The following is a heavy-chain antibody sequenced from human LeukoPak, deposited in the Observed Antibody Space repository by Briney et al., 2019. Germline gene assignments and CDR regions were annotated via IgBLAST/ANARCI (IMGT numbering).Heavy chain of an antibody. CDR3: ARTKEMATISYFDS. Sequence: GGSLRLSCAASGFTFSSYSMNWVRQAPGKGLEWVSSISSSSSYIYYADSVKGRFTISRDNAKNSLYLQMNSLRAEDTAVYHCARTKEMATISYFDSWGQGTLVTVSS. CDR1: GFTFSSYS. CDR2: ISSSSSYI. D-gene: IGHD5-24*01. V-gene: IGHV3-21*01. J-gene: IGHJ4*02.